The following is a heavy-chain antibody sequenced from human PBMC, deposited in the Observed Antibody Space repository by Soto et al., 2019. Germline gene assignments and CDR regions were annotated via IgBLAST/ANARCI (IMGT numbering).Heavy chain of an antibody. V-gene: IGHV4-59*01. J-gene: IGHJ6*02. Sequence: SETLSLTCTVSGGSISSYYWSWIRQPPGKGLEWIGYIYYSGITNYNPSLKSRVTISVDTSKNQFSLKLSSVTAADTAVYYCARRAPNYYGMDVWGQGTTVTVSS. CDR1: GGSISSYY. CDR2: IYYSGIT. CDR3: ARRAPNYYGMDV.